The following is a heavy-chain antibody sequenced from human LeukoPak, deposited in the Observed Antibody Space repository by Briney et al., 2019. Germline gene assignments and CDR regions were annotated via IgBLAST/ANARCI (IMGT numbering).Heavy chain of an antibody. CDR1: GFTFSSYS. Sequence: GGSLRLSCAASGFTFSSYSMNWVRQAPGKGLEWVSSISSSSSYIYYADSMRGRFTISRDNSKNTLYLQMNSLRAEDTAVYYCAREDVEMAMGFVYWGQGTLVTVSS. D-gene: IGHD5-18*01. J-gene: IGHJ4*02. CDR3: AREDVEMAMGFVY. V-gene: IGHV3-21*01. CDR2: ISSSSSYI.